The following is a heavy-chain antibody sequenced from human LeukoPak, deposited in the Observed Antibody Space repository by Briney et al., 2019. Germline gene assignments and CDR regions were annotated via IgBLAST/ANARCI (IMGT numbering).Heavy chain of an antibody. J-gene: IGHJ3*02. Sequence: PSETLSLTCTVSGGSISSYYWSWIRQPPGKGLEWIGYIYYSGSTNYNPSLKSRVTISVDTSKNQFSLKLSSVTAADTAVYYCARRRNYYDSSGYPRLVYAFDIWGQGTMVTVSS. CDR3: ARRRNYYDSSGYPRLVYAFDI. V-gene: IGHV4-59*08. CDR1: GGSISSYY. D-gene: IGHD3-22*01. CDR2: IYYSGST.